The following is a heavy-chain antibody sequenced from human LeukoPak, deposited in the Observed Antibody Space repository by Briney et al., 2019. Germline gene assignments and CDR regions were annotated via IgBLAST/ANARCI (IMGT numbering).Heavy chain of an antibody. CDR2: IYHSGST. D-gene: IGHD6-19*01. Sequence: SETLSLTCAVSGYSISSGYYWGWIRQPPGKGLEWIGSIYHSGSTYYNPSLKSRVTISVDTSKNQFSLKLSSVTAADTAVYYCARRRGIAVAGWSFDYWVQGTLVTVSS. J-gene: IGHJ4*02. CDR1: GYSISSGYY. CDR3: ARRRGIAVAGWSFDY. V-gene: IGHV4-38-2*01.